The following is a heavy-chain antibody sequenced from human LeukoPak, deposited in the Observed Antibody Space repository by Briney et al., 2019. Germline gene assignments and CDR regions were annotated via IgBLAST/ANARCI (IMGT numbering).Heavy chain of an antibody. V-gene: IGHV3-21*01. CDR2: IRSSSSYI. CDR1: GFTFSSYS. J-gene: IGHJ4*02. Sequence: GGSLRLSCAASGFTFSSYSMNWVRQAPGKGLEWVSFIRSSSSYIYYADSVKGRFTISRDNTKNSLYLQMNSLRAEDTAVYYCARPGIAVAGEFFDYWGQGTLVTVSS. CDR3: ARPGIAVAGEFFDY. D-gene: IGHD6-19*01.